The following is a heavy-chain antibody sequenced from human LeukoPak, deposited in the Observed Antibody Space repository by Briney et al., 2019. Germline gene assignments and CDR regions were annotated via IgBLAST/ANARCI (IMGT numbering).Heavy chain of an antibody. CDR1: GFTFSSYW. J-gene: IGHJ6*02. Sequence: QPGRSLRLSCAASGFTFSSYWMSWVRQAPGKGLEWVANIKQDGSEKYYVDSVKGRFTISRDNAKNSLYLQMNSLRAEDTAVYYCARDYQWLVHYYYYGMDVWGQGTTVTVSS. D-gene: IGHD6-19*01. V-gene: IGHV3-7*01. CDR2: IKQDGSEK. CDR3: ARDYQWLVHYYYYGMDV.